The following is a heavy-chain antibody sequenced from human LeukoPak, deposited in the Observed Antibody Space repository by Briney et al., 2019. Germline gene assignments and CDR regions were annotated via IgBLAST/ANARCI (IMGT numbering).Heavy chain of an antibody. D-gene: IGHD6-19*01. Sequence: GGSLRLSCAASGFTFSYYGMHWVRQPPGKGLEWVTFIRYTARDEYYADSVKGRFTISRDNSKNMLYLQMNSLRAEDTAVYYCAKDTSTISVSGTCFDYWGQGTLVTVSS. V-gene: IGHV3-30*02. CDR3: AKDTSTISVSGTCFDY. CDR2: IRYTARDE. CDR1: GFTFSYYG. J-gene: IGHJ4*02.